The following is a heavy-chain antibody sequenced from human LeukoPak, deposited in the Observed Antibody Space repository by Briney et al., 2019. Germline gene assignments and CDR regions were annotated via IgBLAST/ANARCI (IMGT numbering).Heavy chain of an antibody. D-gene: IGHD3-9*01. J-gene: IGHJ3*02. CDR1: GGSFSGYY. Sequence: SETLSLTCAVYGGSFSGYYWSWIRQPPGKGLEWIGEINDSGSTNYNPSLKSRVTISVDTSKNQFSLKLSSVTAADTAVYYCARGPPVLQYFDWLGTRDAFDIWGQGTMVTVSS. CDR3: ARGPPVLQYFDWLGTRDAFDI. CDR2: INDSGST. V-gene: IGHV4-34*01.